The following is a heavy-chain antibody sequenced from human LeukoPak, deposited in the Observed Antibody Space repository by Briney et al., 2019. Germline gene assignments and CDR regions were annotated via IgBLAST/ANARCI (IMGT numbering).Heavy chain of an antibody. Sequence: SETLFLTCTVSGYSISSGYYWGWIRQPPGKGLEWIGSIYHSGSTYYNPSLKSRVTISVDTSKNQFSLKLSSVTAADTAVYYCAREVYMDVWGKGTTVTVSS. CDR2: IYHSGST. V-gene: IGHV4-38-2*02. CDR3: AREVYMDV. J-gene: IGHJ6*03. CDR1: GYSISSGYY.